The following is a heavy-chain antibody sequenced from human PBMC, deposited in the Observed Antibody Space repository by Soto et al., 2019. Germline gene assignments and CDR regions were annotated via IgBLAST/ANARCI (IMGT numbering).Heavy chain of an antibody. CDR1: GFTFSSYA. J-gene: IGHJ4*02. V-gene: IGHV3-30-3*01. CDR2: ISYDGSNK. Sequence: QVQLVESGGGVVQPGRSLRLSCAASGFTFSSYAMHWVRQAPGKGLEWVAVISYDGSNKYYADSVKGRFTISRDNSKNTLYLQMNSLRAEDTDVYYCAREYSGSPLDYWGQGTLVTVSS. CDR3: AREYSGSPLDY. D-gene: IGHD1-26*01.